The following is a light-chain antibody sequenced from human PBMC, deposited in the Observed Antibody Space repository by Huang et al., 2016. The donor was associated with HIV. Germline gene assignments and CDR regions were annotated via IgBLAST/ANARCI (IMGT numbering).Light chain of an antibody. J-gene: IGKJ2*01. CDR1: QSVFYYSDNINY. V-gene: IGKV4-1*01. Sequence: DIVMTQSPESLAVSLGERATINCKSSQSVFYYSDNINYLTWYQQKPGQSPKLLSYWESTRESGVPDRFSGSGSGTDFTLTINSLQAEDVAVYYCQQLFSAPYTFGQGTKLEI. CDR2: WES. CDR3: QQLFSAPYT.